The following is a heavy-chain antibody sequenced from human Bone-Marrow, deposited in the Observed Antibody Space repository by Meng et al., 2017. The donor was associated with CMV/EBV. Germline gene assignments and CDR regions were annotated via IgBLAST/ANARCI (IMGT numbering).Heavy chain of an antibody. J-gene: IGHJ3*02. CDR1: GYTLTELS. CDR2: FDPEDGET. CDR3: ATYIGTNDAFDI. V-gene: IGHV1-24*01. D-gene: IGHD5-12*01. Sequence: VSVKVSCKVSGYTLTELSMHWVRQAPGKGLEWMGGFDPEDGETIYAQKFQGRVTMTEDTSTDTAYMELSSLRSEDTAVYYCATYIGTNDAFDIWGQGKMVNVAS.